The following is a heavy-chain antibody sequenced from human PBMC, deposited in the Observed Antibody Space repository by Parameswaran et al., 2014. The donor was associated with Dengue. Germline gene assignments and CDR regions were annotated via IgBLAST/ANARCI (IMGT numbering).Heavy chain of an antibody. Sequence: RWIRQPPGKGLEWIGYIYYSGSTYYNPSLKSRVTISVDTSKNQFSLKLSSVTAADTAVYYCARSNPGLLWFGELVADNYYYYYGMDVWGQGTTVTVSS. D-gene: IGHD3-10*01. J-gene: IGHJ6*02. V-gene: IGHV4-31*02. CDR2: IYYSGST. CDR3: ARSNPGLLWFGELVADNYYYYYGMDV.